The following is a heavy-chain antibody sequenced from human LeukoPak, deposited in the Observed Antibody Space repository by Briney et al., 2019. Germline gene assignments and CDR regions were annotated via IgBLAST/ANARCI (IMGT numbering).Heavy chain of an antibody. D-gene: IGHD1-1*01. CDR3: ARDTGTAHFDS. CDR2: IYTSGHT. J-gene: IGHJ4*02. V-gene: IGHV4-4*07. Sequence: PSETLSLTCTVSGASISIYYWTWIRQPAAKGLEWIGRIYTSGHTNYNPSLQSRVTISVDTSKNQFSLKLSSVTAADTAVYYCARDTGTAHFDSWGQGTLVTVSP. CDR1: GASISIYY.